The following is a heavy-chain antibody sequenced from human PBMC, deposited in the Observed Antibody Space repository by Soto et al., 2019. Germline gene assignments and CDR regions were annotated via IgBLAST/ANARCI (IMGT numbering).Heavy chain of an antibody. CDR3: ARDKITGLFDY. Sequence: PSETLSLTCTVSGGSISSYYWSWIRQPPGKGLEWIGYIYYSGSTNYNPSLNSRVTISVDTSKNQFSLKLSSVTAADTAVYYCARDKITGLFDYWGQGTLVTVSS. CDR2: IYYSGST. V-gene: IGHV4-59*12. J-gene: IGHJ4*02. CDR1: GGSISSYY. D-gene: IGHD2-8*02.